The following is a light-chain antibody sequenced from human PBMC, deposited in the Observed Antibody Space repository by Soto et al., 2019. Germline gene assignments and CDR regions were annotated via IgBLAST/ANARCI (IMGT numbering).Light chain of an antibody. CDR2: SNN. J-gene: IGLJ1*01. Sequence: QAVVTQPPSASGTPGQRVTISCSGSSSNIGSNTVNWYQQLPGTAPKLLIYSNNQRPSGVPDRFSGSKSGTSASLAISGLQSEDEADYYCAAWDDSLNGRVFGTGT. CDR1: SSNIGSNT. CDR3: AAWDDSLNGRV. V-gene: IGLV1-44*01.